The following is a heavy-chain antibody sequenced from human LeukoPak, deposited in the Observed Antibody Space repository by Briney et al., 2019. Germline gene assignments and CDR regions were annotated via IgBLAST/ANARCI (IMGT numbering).Heavy chain of an antibody. CDR2: INPNSGGT. D-gene: IGHD2-15*01. J-gene: IGHJ4*02. V-gene: IGHV1-2*02. CDR1: GYTFTGYY. Sequence: ASVKVSCKASGYTFTGYYMHWVRQAPGQGLEWMGWINPNSGGTNYAQKFQGRVTMTRDTSISTAYMELSRLRSDDTAAYYCAREGLLLGYDPTRDFDYWGQGTLVTVSS. CDR3: AREGLLLGYDPTRDFDY.